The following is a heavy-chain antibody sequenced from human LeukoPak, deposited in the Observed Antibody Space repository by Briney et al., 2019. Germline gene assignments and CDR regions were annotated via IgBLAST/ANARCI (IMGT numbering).Heavy chain of an antibody. V-gene: IGHV3-48*01. J-gene: IGHJ4*02. CDR1: GFTFSGSS. Sequence: GGSLRLSCAASGFTFSGSSMNWVRQAPGKGLEWDSYISSGSSTIYYADSVKGRFTISRDNAKNSLYLQMNSLRAEDTAVYYCAKALGTVAGRWDYWGQGTLVTVSS. CDR3: AKALGTVAGRWDY. CDR2: ISSGSSTI. D-gene: IGHD6-19*01.